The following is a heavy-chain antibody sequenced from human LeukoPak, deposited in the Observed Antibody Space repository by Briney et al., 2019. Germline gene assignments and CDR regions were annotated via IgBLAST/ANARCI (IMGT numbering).Heavy chain of an antibody. CDR2: IYPGDSDT. CDR1: GYSFTSYW. Sequence: GESLKISCKGSGYSFTSYWIGWVRPMPGKGLGWMGIIYPGDSDTRYSPSFQGQVTISADKSISTAYLQWSSLKASDTAMYYCASRPLLSSAAAESPGAFDIWGQGTMVTVSS. J-gene: IGHJ3*02. V-gene: IGHV5-51*01. CDR3: ASRPLLSSAAAESPGAFDI. D-gene: IGHD6-13*01.